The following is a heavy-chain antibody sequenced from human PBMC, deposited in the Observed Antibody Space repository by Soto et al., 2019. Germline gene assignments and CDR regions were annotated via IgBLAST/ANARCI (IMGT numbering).Heavy chain of an antibody. D-gene: IGHD3-22*01. J-gene: IGHJ4*02. CDR1: GYTFTSYG. Sequence: QVQLVQSGAEVKKPGASVKVSCKASGYTFTSYGISWVRQAPGQGLEWMGWISAYNGNTNYAQKLQGRVTMTTDTTTSTAYMEMRSLRSDDAAVYYSATRPLYYYDSSGPFYWGQGTLVTVSS. CDR3: ATRPLYYYDSSGPFY. CDR2: ISAYNGNT. V-gene: IGHV1-18*01.